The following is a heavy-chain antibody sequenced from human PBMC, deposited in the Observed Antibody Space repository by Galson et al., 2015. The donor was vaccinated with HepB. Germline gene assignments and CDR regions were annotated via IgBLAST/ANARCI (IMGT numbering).Heavy chain of an antibody. CDR3: ARDYYVLSGYYDSSGSFDY. Sequence: SVKVSCKASGYTFTSYAMHWVRQAPGQRLEWMGWINAGNGNTKYSQKFQGRVTITRDTSASTAYMELSSLRSEDTAVYYCARDYYVLSGYYDSSGSFDYWGQGTLVTVSS. J-gene: IGHJ4*02. D-gene: IGHD3-22*01. CDR2: INAGNGNT. V-gene: IGHV1-3*01. CDR1: GYTFTSYA.